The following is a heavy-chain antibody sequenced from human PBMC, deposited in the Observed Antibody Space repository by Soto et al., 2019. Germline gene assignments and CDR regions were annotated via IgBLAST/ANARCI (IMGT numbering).Heavy chain of an antibody. V-gene: IGHV5-51*01. CDR1: GYGFVSYC. Sequence: VESLNSSCQVSGYGFVSYCIAWVRQMPGKGLEWMGSIYPGDSDTTYSPSIQGQVTISADKSSTTVYLQWNTLKASDTAMYYCAKKDGYEVEYWGQGTMVTVS. D-gene: IGHD5-18*01. J-gene: IGHJ4*02. CDR3: AKKDGYEVEY. CDR2: IYPGDSDT.